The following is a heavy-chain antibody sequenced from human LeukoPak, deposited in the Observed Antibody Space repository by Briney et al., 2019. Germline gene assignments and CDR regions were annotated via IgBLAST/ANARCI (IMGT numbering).Heavy chain of an antibody. Sequence: PSETLSLTCAVYGGSFSGYYWSWIRQPPGKGLEWIGEINHSGSTNYNPSLKSRVTITVDPSKNKFSLKLSSVTAADTAVYYCARSRGSSSSADYFDYWGQGTLVTVSS. D-gene: IGHD6-6*01. J-gene: IGHJ4*02. CDR2: INHSGST. CDR3: ARSRGSSSSADYFDY. CDR1: GGSFSGYY. V-gene: IGHV4-34*01.